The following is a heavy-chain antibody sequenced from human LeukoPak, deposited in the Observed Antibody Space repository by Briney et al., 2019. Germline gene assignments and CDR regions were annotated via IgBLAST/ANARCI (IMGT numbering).Heavy chain of an antibody. J-gene: IGHJ3*01. CDR3: AKVGGKHFYDDSGYYYGDAFDL. CDR2: IKQDESEK. CDR1: GFTFSAHW. D-gene: IGHD3-22*01. Sequence: GGSLRLSCAASGFTFSAHWMSWVRQAPGKGLEWVANIKQDESEKSYVDSVKGRFTISRDNPKNMLYLQMDSLRAEDTAVYYCAKVGGKHFYDDSGYYYGDAFDLWGQGTMVTVSS. V-gene: IGHV3-7*03.